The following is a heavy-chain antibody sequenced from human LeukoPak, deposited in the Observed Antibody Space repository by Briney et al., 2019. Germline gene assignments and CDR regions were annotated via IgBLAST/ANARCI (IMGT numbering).Heavy chain of an antibody. CDR2: IRYDGSNK. CDR3: ARYHCSSISCYSEVSFDS. V-gene: IGHV3-30*02. D-gene: IGHD2-2*01. CDR1: GFTFSSYG. J-gene: IGHJ4*02. Sequence: TGGSLRLSCAASGFTFSSYGMHWDRQAPGKGLEWVAFIRYDGSNKYYADSVKGRFTISRDNSKNTLYLQMNSLRAEDTALYYCARYHCSSISCYSEVSFDSWGQGTLVTVSS.